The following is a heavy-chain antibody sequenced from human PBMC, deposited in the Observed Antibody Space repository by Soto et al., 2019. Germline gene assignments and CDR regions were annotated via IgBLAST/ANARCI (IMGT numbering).Heavy chain of an antibody. D-gene: IGHD3-9*01. CDR3: ARVPRDYDFDWLLDY. CDR1: GFTFSSYS. V-gene: IGHV3-21*01. Sequence: GGSLRLSCAASGFTFSSYSMNWVRQAPGKGLEWVSSISSSSSYIYYADSVKGRFTISRDNAKNSLYLQMNSLRAEDTAVYYCARVPRDYDFDWLLDYWGQGTLVTVSS. CDR2: ISSSSSYI. J-gene: IGHJ4*02.